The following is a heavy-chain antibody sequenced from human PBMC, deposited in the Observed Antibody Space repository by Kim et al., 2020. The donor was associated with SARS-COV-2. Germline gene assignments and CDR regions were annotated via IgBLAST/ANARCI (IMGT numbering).Heavy chain of an antibody. CDR3: AKEKSGITMVRGICWFDP. CDR2: IWYDGSNK. J-gene: IGHJ5*02. D-gene: IGHD3-10*01. V-gene: IGHV3-33*06. Sequence: GGSLRLSCAASGFTFSSYGMHWVRQAPGKGLEWVAVIWYDGSNKYYADSVKGRFTISRDNSKNTLYLQMNSLRAEDTAVYYCAKEKSGITMVRGICWFDPWGQGTLVTVSS. CDR1: GFTFSSYG.